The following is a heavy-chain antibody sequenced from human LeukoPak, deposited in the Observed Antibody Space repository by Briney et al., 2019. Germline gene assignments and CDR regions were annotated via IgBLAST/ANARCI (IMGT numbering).Heavy chain of an antibody. D-gene: IGHD6-13*01. CDR2: INLNSGDT. Sequence: GASVKVSCKASGYIFTDYYMHWVRQAPGQGLEWVGWINLNSGDTKYAQKFQGRVTMTRDTSISTADMELSRLRSDDTAVYCCARDSASLPGTFFDYWGQGTLVSVSS. V-gene: IGHV1-2*02. CDR3: ARDSASLPGTFFDY. J-gene: IGHJ4*02. CDR1: GYIFTDYY.